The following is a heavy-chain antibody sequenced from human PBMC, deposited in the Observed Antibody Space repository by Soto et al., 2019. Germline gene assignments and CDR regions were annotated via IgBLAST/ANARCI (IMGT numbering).Heavy chain of an antibody. Sequence: GGSLRLSFSPSGFGFSLYGMHSVLHAPWKGLEWVSAISDSGGDTYYADSVKGRFTISRDDSENTLFLRMNSLRAEDTAVYYCAKDWPVMDVDGQEYYYGLDVWGQGTTLTVSS. J-gene: IGHJ6*02. CDR1: GFGFSLYG. V-gene: IGHV3-23*01. D-gene: IGHD5-12*01. CDR3: AKDWPVMDVDGQEYYYGLDV. CDR2: ISDSGGDT.